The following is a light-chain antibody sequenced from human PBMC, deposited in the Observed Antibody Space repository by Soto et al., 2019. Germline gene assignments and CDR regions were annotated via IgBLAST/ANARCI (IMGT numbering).Light chain of an antibody. V-gene: IGKV4-1*01. CDR1: QNVLYSSNNKNY. Sequence: DIVMTQSPDSLAVSLGERATINCKSSQNVLYSSNNKNYLAWYQQKPRQPPKLLIYWASTRESGVPDRFNASGSGTDFTLTISSLQAEDVAVYYCLQYYSTPRTFGQGTKVDIK. J-gene: IGKJ1*01. CDR2: WAS. CDR3: LQYYSTPRT.